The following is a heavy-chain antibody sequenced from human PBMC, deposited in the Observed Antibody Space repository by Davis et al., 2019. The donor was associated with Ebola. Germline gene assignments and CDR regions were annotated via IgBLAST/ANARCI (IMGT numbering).Heavy chain of an antibody. J-gene: IGHJ6*03. CDR3: ARVRLSVLSRYYYYMDV. Sequence: PGGSLRLSCAVYGGSFSGYYWSWIRQPPGKGLEWIGEINHSGSTNYNPSLKSRVTISVDTSKNQFSLKLSSVTAADTAVYYCARVRLSVLSRYYYYMDVWGKGTTVTVSS. V-gene: IGHV4-34*01. D-gene: IGHD5/OR15-5a*01. CDR1: GGSFSGYY. CDR2: INHSGST.